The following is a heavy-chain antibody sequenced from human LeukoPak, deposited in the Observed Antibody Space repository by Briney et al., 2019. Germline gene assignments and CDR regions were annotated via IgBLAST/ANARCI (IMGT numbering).Heavy chain of an antibody. CDR2: ISGSGGST. CDR1: GFTFSSYA. Sequence: GGSLRLSCAASGFTFSSYAMSWVRQAPGKGLEWVSAISGSGGSTYYADSVKGRFTISRDNSKNTLYLQMNSLRAEDTAVYYCAKDRTSQYNFWSGSYTQYYYYYMDVWGEGTTVTVSS. CDR3: AKDRTSQYNFWSGSYTQYYYYYMDV. D-gene: IGHD3-3*01. J-gene: IGHJ6*03. V-gene: IGHV3-23*01.